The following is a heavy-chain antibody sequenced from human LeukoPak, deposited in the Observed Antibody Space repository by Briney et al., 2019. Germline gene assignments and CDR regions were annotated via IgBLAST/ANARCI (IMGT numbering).Heavy chain of an antibody. V-gene: IGHV4-61*02. Sequence: SQTLSLTCTVSGGSISSGSYYWSWIRQPAGKGLEWIGRIYTSGSTNYNPSLKSRVTISVDTSKNQFSLKLSSVTAAYTAVYYCAREYTGIAVAGGYYYYMDVWGKGTKVTISS. J-gene: IGHJ6*03. CDR2: IYTSGST. CDR1: GGSISSGSYY. D-gene: IGHD6-19*01. CDR3: AREYTGIAVAGGYYYYMDV.